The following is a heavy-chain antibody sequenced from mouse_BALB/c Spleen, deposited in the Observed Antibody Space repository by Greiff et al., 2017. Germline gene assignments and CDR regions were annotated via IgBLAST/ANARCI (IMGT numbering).Heavy chain of an antibody. V-gene: IGHV1-9*01. CDR3: SERRCGFAY. J-gene: IGHJ3*01. Sequence: QVQLKESGAELVKPGASVKISCKASGYTFSSYWIEWVKQRPGHGLEWIGEIIPGSGSTNYNEKFKGQATITADTSSNTAYMQLSSLTTEDSAVYYCSERRCGFAYWGQGTLVTVSA. CDR2: IIPGSGST. CDR1: GYTFSSYW.